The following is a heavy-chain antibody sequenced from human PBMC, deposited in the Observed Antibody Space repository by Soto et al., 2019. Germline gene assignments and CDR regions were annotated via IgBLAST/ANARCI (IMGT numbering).Heavy chain of an antibody. CDR3: ARGSNGVVLKQGDAFDI. J-gene: IGHJ3*02. CDR1: GGSISSGGYY. Sequence: QVQLQESGPGLVKPSQTLSLTCTVSGGSISSGGYYWSWIRQHPGKGLEWIGYIYYSGSTYYNPSLNSRVTISVDTSKNQFSLKLSSVTAADTAVYYCARGSNGVVLKQGDAFDIWGQGTMVTVSS. D-gene: IGHD2-15*01. V-gene: IGHV4-31*03. CDR2: IYYSGST.